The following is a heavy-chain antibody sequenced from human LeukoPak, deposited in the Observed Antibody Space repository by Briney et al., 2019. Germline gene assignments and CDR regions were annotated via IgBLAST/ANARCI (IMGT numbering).Heavy chain of an antibody. CDR1: GGSISSGDYS. J-gene: IGHJ4*02. V-gene: IGHV4-30-2*01. D-gene: IGHD4-11*01. CDR3: ARGSNYDNYFDY. CDR2: IYHTGST. Sequence: PSETLPLTCAVSGGSISSGDYSWSWIRQPPGKGLEWIGYIYHTGSTNYSPSLKSRVTISVDRSKNQFSLKLSSVTAADTAVYYCARGSNYDNYFDYWGQGTLVTVSS.